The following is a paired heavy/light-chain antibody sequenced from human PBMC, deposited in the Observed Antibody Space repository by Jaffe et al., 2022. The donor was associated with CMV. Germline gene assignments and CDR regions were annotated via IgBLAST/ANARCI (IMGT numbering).Heavy chain of an antibody. CDR3: ARTALALGTLVGFDP. V-gene: IGHV3-48*02. D-gene: IGHD3-16*01. J-gene: IGHJ5*02. Sequence: EVQLVQSGGGLVRPGGSLRLSCEASGFSFSSYSMMWARQAPGKGLEWLSYITPGNSISYVDSVKGRFTISRDDAKNSLFLQMNSLRDEDTAIYFCARTALALGTLVGFDPWGQGTLVTVSS. CDR1: GFSFSSYS. CDR2: ITPGNSI.
Light chain of an antibody. CDR1: QSISNY. Sequence: EIVLTQSPVTLSLSPGERATLSCRASQSISNYLAWYQQKPGQAPRLLIYDASDRASGVPVRFIGRGSGTDFTLTINSLEPEDFAVYYCQLRSDWPLSLTFGGGTRVEIK. CDR2: DAS. CDR3: QLRSDWPLSLT. V-gene: IGKV3-11*01. J-gene: IGKJ4*01.